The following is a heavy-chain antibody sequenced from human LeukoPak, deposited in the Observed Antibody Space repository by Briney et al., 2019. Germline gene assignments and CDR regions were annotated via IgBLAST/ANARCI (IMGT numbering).Heavy chain of an antibody. CDR3: AVASAFSSSWRS. J-gene: IGHJ5*02. D-gene: IGHD6-13*01. CDR2: ISGSGGST. Sequence: QPGGSLRLSCAASGFTFSSYAMSWVRQAPGKGLEWVSAISGSGGSTYYADSVKGRFTISRDNSKNTLYLQMNSLRAEDTAVYYCAVASAFSSSWRSWGQGTVVTVSS. CDR1: GFTFSSYA. V-gene: IGHV3-23*01.